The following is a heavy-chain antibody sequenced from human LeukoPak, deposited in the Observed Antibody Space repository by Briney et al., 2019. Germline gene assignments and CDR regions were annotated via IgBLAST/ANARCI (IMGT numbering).Heavy chain of an antibody. CDR3: AAIPMATGEFWFDP. J-gene: IGHJ5*02. Sequence: PSETLSLTCTVSGGSISSSSYYWGWIRQPPGKGLEWIGSIYYSGNTYYNPSLKSRLTMSLDTSKNQFSLKLRSVTAADTAMYYCAAIPMATGEFWFDPWGQGTLVTVSS. D-gene: IGHD2-2*02. CDR1: GGSISSSSYY. CDR2: IYYSGNT. V-gene: IGHV4-39*07.